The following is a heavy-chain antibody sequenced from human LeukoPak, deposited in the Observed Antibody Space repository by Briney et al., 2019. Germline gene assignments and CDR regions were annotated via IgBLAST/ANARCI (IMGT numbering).Heavy chain of an antibody. CDR1: GFTFSSYG. V-gene: IGHV3-30*18. CDR3: AKDRIGDYALDY. CDR2: ISYDGSNK. Sequence: GGSLRLSCAASGFTFSSYGMHWVRQAPGKGLEWVAVISYDGSNKYYADSVKGRFTISRDNSKNTLYLQMNSLRAEDTAVYYCAKDRIGDYALDYWGQGTLVTVSS. J-gene: IGHJ4*02. D-gene: IGHD4-17*01.